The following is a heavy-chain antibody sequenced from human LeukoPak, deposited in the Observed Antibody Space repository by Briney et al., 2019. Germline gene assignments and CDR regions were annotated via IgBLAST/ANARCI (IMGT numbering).Heavy chain of an antibody. V-gene: IGHV3-48*01. CDR3: ARDRLHYGEYEKTFDY. CDR2: ISYSSSTI. Sequence: GGSLRLSCAASGFTFSSYSLNWARQAPGKGLEWVSYISYSSSTIYYADSVKGRFTISRDNGKNSLYLQMNSLRAEDTAVYYCARDRLHYGEYEKTFDYWGQGTLVTVSS. CDR1: GFTFSSYS. J-gene: IGHJ4*02. D-gene: IGHD4-17*01.